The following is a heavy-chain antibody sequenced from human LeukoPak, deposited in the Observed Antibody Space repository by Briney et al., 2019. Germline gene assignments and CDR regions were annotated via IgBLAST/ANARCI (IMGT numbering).Heavy chain of an antibody. Sequence: ASVKVSCKASGYTFTGYYMHWVRQAPGQGLEWMGWINPNSGGTNYAQKLQGRVTMTTDTSTSTAYMELRSLRSDDTAVYYCARDLKFVGGSYYGYFDYWGQGTLVTVSS. CDR1: GYTFTGYY. CDR3: ARDLKFVGGSYYGYFDY. CDR2: INPNSGGT. V-gene: IGHV1-2*02. D-gene: IGHD1-26*01. J-gene: IGHJ4*02.